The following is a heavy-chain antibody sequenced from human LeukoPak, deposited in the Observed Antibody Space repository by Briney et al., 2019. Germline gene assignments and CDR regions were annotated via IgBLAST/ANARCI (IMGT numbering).Heavy chain of an antibody. J-gene: IGHJ6*02. CDR3: ARTTIGGMDV. V-gene: IGHV4-59*01. CDR1: GGSISSYY. Sequence: PSETLSLTCTVSGGSISSYYWSWIRQPPGKGLEWIGYIYYSGSANYNPSLKSRVTISVDTSKNQFSLKLSSVTAADTAVYYCARTTIGGMDVWGQGTTVTVSS. D-gene: IGHD4-17*01. CDR2: IYYSGSA.